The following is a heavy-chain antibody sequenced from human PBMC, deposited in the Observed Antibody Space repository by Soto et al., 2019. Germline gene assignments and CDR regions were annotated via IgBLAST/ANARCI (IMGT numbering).Heavy chain of an antibody. J-gene: IGHJ6*02. D-gene: IGHD5-18*01. V-gene: IGHV3-33*01. CDR3: VRESAARVYYYGMDV. Sequence: GGSLRLSCAASGFIFSNYGMHWVRQAPGKGLEWVAVIWFDGSNEYYADSVKGRFTISRDNSKNTQNLQMNSLRAEDTAVYYCVRESAARVYYYGMDVWGQGTTVTVSS. CDR1: GFIFSNYG. CDR2: IWFDGSNE.